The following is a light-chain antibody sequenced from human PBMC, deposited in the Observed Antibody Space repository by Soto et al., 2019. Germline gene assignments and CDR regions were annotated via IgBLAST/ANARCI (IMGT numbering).Light chain of an antibody. J-gene: IGLJ1*01. Sequence: QSVLAQLASVCGSPGQSITISCTGTISDVGGYNYVSWYQQHPGKAPKLMIYEVSNRPSGVSNRFSGSKYGNTDSLTISGLQAEDEDDYYCSSYTSSSTPLYVFGTGTKVTVL. CDR3: SSYTSSSTPLYV. V-gene: IGLV2-14*01. CDR2: EVS. CDR1: ISDVGGYNY.